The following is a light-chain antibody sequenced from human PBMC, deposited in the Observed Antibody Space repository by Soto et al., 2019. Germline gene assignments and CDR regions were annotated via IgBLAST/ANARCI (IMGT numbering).Light chain of an antibody. CDR2: GAS. CDR1: QSVNIY. V-gene: IGKV3-11*01. CDR3: QQRSNWPRFT. J-gene: IGKJ3*01. Sequence: EIVLTQSPATLSVSPGERATLSCRASQSVNIYLAWYQQRPGQAPRLLIFGASYRATGIPARFSGSGSGTDFTLTISSLEPEDFAVYYCQQRSNWPRFTFGPGTKVHIK.